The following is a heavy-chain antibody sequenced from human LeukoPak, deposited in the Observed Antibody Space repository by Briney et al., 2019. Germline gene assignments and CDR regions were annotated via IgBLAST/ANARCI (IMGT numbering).Heavy chain of an antibody. J-gene: IGHJ5*02. Sequence: SQTLSLTCTVSGDSISSGGYYWRWIRQHPGKGLEWIGYIYYSGSTYYNPSLKSRVTISVDTSKNQFSLKLRSVTAADTAVYYCARNYGDYHNWFDPWGQGTLVTVSS. V-gene: IGHV4-31*03. CDR1: GDSISSGGYY. CDR2: IYYSGST. CDR3: ARNYGDYHNWFDP. D-gene: IGHD4-17*01.